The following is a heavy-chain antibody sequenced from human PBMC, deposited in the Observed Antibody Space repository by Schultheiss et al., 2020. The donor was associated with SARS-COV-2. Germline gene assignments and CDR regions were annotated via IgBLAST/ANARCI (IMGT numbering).Heavy chain of an antibody. J-gene: IGHJ6*02. CDR2: MDYSGST. CDR3: AAYDFWSTYGMDV. V-gene: IGHV4-61*01. CDR1: GGSVSNGNYY. Sequence: SETLSLTCTVSGGSVSNGNYYWSWIRQPPGKALEWIGYMDYSGSTNYNPSLKSRVTISVDTSKNQFSLKLSSVTAADTAVYYCAAYDFWSTYGMDVWGQGTTVTVSS. D-gene: IGHD3-3*01.